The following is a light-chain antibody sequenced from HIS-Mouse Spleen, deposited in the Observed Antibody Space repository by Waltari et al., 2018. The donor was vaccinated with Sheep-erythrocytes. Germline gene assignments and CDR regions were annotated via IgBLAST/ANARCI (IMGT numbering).Light chain of an antibody. Sequence: DIQITYSPSSLSASVGDRVTITCRASQSISSYLNWYQQKPGKAPKLLIYAASSLQSGVPSRFSGSGSRTDFTLTISSLQPEDFATYYCQQSYSTPQFTFGPGTKWISN. V-gene: IGKV1-39*01. CDR1: QSISSY. J-gene: IGKJ3*01. CDR3: QQSYSTPQFT. CDR2: AAS.